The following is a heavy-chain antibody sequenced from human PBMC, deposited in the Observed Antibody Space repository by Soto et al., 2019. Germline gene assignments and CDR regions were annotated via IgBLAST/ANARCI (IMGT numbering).Heavy chain of an antibody. J-gene: IGHJ6*02. CDR2: INAGNGNT. CDR1: GYTFTSYG. V-gene: IGHV1-3*01. CDR3: ARDPNDSSAYYHHYYYGMDV. Sequence: QIQLMQSGAEVKKPGASVKVSCKASGYTFTSYGIHWVRQAPGQRLEWTGWINAGNGNTKYSEKFPGRVNITRDTSASTAYLELSSLRSEDTAVYYCARDPNDSSAYYHHYYYGMDVWGQGTTVTVSS. D-gene: IGHD3-22*01.